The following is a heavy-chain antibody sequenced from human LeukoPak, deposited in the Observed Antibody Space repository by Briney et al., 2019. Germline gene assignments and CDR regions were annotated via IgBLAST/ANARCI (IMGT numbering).Heavy chain of an antibody. V-gene: IGHV3-30*02. D-gene: IGHD2-15*01. CDR2: IRYDGSNK. Sequence: GGSLRLSCAASGFTFNSYGMHWVRQAPGKGLEGVAFIRYDGSNKYYADSVKGRFTISRDNSKNTLYLQMNSLRAEDTAVYYCAKLFGSWSCSGGSCYLDYWGQGTLVTVSS. CDR3: AKLFGSWSCSGGSCYLDY. J-gene: IGHJ4*02. CDR1: GFTFNSYG.